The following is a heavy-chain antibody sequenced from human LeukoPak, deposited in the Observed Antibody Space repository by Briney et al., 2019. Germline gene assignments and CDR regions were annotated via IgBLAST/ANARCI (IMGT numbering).Heavy chain of an antibody. V-gene: IGHV1-18*01. CDR1: GYTFTSYG. D-gene: IGHD1-26*01. CDR3: ARDEPIVGGTSIDY. J-gene: IGHJ4*02. CDR2: ISVYTCNT. Sequence: ASVKATCKASGYTFTSYGFSWVRQPRAQGLEWRGCISVYTCNTNYAQKLQGRVNMTTDTATSTAYMELRSLRSDDTAVYYCARDEPIVGGTSIDYWGQGTLVTVSS.